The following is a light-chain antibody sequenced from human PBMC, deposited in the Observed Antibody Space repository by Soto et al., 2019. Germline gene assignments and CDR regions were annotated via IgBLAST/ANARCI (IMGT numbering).Light chain of an antibody. CDR1: QDISNH. Sequence: DIQLTQSPAFLSTSVGDKVTITCRASQDISNHLAWYQQKPGKAPNLLVYSASTLQSGVPSRFSGSGSGTEFTLTISSLQPEDFATYFCQQSNSYPVTFGGGTKVEIE. J-gene: IGKJ4*01. V-gene: IGKV1-9*01. CDR2: SAS. CDR3: QQSNSYPVT.